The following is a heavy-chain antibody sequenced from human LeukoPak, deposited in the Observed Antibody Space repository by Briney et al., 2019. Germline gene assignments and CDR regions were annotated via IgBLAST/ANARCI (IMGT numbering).Heavy chain of an antibody. Sequence: SQTLSLTCTVSGGSISSGGYYWSWIRQPPGKGLEWIGYIYHSGSTNYNPSLKSRVTISVDTSKNQFSLKLSSVTAADTAVYYCARPPGYSSGWYPRSYWYFDLWGRGALVTVSS. CDR1: GGSISSGGYY. J-gene: IGHJ2*01. V-gene: IGHV4-30-2*01. CDR2: IYHSGST. CDR3: ARPPGYSSGWYPRSYWYFDL. D-gene: IGHD6-19*01.